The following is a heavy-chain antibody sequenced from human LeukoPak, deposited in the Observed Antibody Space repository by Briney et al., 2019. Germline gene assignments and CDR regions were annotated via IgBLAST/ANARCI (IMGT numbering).Heavy chain of an antibody. V-gene: IGHV1-8*01. CDR3: ARGQTGDYRFDY. D-gene: IGHD2-21*01. CDR2: MNPNSGNT. Sequence: ASVKVSCKASGYTFTSYDINWVRQATGQGLEWMGWMNPNSGNTGYAQKFQGRVTMTRNTSISTAYMELSSLSSEDTAVYYCARGQTGDYRFDYWGQGTLVTVSS. J-gene: IGHJ4*02. CDR1: GYTFTSYD.